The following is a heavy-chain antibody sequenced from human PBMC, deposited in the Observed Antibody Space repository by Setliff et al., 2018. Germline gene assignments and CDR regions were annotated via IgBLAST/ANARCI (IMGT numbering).Heavy chain of an antibody. CDR2: ISHSGSS. D-gene: IGHD4-17*01. Sequence: PSETLSLTCAVYGGSFSGYYWTWIRQPPGKGLEWIGEISHSGSSNNNPSLKGRVSISVDTSKKQFYLKLTSVTAADTAVYYCARYGTEYGDYEIPGDVWGKGTTVTVSS. J-gene: IGHJ6*04. CDR3: ARYGTEYGDYEIPGDV. CDR1: GGSFSGYY. V-gene: IGHV4-34*01.